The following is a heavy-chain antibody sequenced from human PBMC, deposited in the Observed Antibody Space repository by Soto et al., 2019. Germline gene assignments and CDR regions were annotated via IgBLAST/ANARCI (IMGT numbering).Heavy chain of an antibody. Sequence: GGSLRLSCAASGFTFDDYTMHWVRQAPGKGLEWVSLISWDGGSTYYADSVKGRFTISRDNSKNSLYLQMNSLRTEDTALYYCAKDTLAGDYYYYGMDVWGQGTTVTVSS. CDR1: GFTFDDYT. CDR3: AKDTLAGDYYYYGMDV. CDR2: ISWDGGST. V-gene: IGHV3-43*01. J-gene: IGHJ6*02.